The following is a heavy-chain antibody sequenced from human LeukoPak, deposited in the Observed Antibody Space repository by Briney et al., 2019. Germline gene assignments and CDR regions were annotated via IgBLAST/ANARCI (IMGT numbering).Heavy chain of an antibody. CDR2: IYYSGST. CDR1: GGSISSGDYY. J-gene: IGHJ4*02. D-gene: IGHD3-10*01. V-gene: IGHV4-30-4*01. CDR3: ARDSYGSGSYWLFDY. Sequence: SQTLSLTCTVSGGSISSGDYYWSWIRQPPGKGLGWIGYIYYSGSTYYNPSLKSRVTISVDTSKNQFSLKLSSVTAADTAVYYCARDSYGSGSYWLFDYWGQGTLVTVSS.